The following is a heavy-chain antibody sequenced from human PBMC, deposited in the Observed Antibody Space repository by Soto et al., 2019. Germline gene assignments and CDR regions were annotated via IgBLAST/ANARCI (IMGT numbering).Heavy chain of an antibody. CDR2: ISGSGGST. V-gene: IGHV3-23*01. CDR1: GFTFSSYA. J-gene: IGHJ4*02. Sequence: EVQLLESGGGLVQPGGSLRLSCAASGFTFSSYAMSWVRQAPGKGLEWVSAISGSGGSTYYADSVKGRYTLSRDNSKNTLYLQMNSLRAEDTAVYYCSKDPGAGYSSSSHWGQGTLVTVSA. D-gene: IGHD6-6*01. CDR3: SKDPGAGYSSSSH.